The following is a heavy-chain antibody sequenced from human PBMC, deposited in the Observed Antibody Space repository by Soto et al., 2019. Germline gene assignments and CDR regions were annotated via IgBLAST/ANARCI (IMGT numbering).Heavy chain of an antibody. Sequence: PSETLSLTCAVSGGSISSGGYSWSWIRQPPGKGLEWIGYIYHSGSIYYNPSLKSRVTISVDRSKNQFSLKLSSVTAADTAMYYCARLYCTNGVCYMAWNWGQGTLVTVSS. CDR2: IYHSGSI. V-gene: IGHV4-30-2*01. J-gene: IGHJ4*02. CDR3: ARLYCTNGVCYMAWN. CDR1: GGSISSGGYS. D-gene: IGHD2-8*01.